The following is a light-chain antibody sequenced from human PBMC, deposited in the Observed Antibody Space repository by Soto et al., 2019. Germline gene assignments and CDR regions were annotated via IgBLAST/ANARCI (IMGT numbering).Light chain of an antibody. V-gene: IGLV2-14*01. J-gene: IGLJ2*01. Sequence: QSVLTQPASVSGSPGQSSTISCTGTTSDVGASNYVSWYQQHPGKAPKVIIYDVSNRPSGVSNRFSGTKSGNAASLPISGLQAEDEADYYCRSYTNSKLLFGGDTKRTFL. CDR3: RSYTNSKLL. CDR1: TSDVGASNY. CDR2: DVS.